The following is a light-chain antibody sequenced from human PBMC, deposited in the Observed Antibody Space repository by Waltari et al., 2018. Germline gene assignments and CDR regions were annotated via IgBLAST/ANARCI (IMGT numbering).Light chain of an antibody. J-gene: IGKJ1*01. V-gene: IGKV4-1*01. CDR1: SVLFSTNNKND. CDR3: QQYRSTLWT. Sequence: SVLFSTNNKNDLAWDQQKTGQPPKLLFYGASTRESGVPDRFSGSGSGTDFTLTISSLQAEDVAVYYCQQYRSTLWTFGQGTRVEIK. CDR2: GAS.